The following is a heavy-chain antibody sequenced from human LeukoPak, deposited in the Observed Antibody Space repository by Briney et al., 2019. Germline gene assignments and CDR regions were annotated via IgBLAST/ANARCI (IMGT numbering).Heavy chain of an antibody. Sequence: SETLSLTCTVSGGSISSYYWSWIREPPGRGLEWIGYIYYSGSTNYNPSLKSRVTISVGTSKNQFSLKLSSVTAADTAVYYCARGGIALAGRRYVTRIPGGRYNWFDPWGQGTLVTVSS. CDR2: IYYSGST. V-gene: IGHV4-59*12. D-gene: IGHD6-19*01. CDR1: GGSISSYY. CDR3: ARGGIALAGRRYVTRIPGGRYNWFDP. J-gene: IGHJ5*02.